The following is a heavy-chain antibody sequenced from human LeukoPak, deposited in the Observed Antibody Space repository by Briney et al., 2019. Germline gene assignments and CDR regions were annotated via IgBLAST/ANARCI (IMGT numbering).Heavy chain of an antibody. V-gene: IGHV3-48*03. CDR2: ISSSGSTI. CDR3: ARSSPELWFGELLTWYYYYGMDV. CDR1: GFTFSSYE. D-gene: IGHD3-10*01. Sequence: PGGSLRLSCAASGFTFSSYEMNWVRQAPGKGLEWVSYISSSGSTIYYADSVKGRFTISRDYAKNSLYLQMNSLRAEDTAVYYCARSSPELWFGELLTWYYYYGMDVWGKGTTVTVSS. J-gene: IGHJ6*04.